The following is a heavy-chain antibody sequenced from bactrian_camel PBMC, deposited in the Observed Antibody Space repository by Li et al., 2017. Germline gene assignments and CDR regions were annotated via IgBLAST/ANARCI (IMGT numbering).Heavy chain of an antibody. D-gene: IGHD5*01. Sequence: VQLVESGGGLVQPGGSLRLSCAASGFTFRTSYMTWVRQPPGKGLEWVSSISTHGSRTYESDSVKGRFTISQDNSKKTLYLQMNTLKPEDSAMYYCAAGQCFLGVGELGNRRNYDYWGQGTQVTV. J-gene: IGHJ4*01. CDR3: AAGQCFLGVGELGNRRNYDY. CDR2: ISTHGSRT. CDR1: GFTFRTSY. V-gene: IGHV3-2*01.